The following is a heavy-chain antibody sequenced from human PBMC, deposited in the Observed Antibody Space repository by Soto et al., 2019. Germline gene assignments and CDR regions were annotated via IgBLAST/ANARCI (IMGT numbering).Heavy chain of an antibody. V-gene: IGHV3-23*01. Sequence: EVQLLESGGGVVQPGGSLRLSCVASGFNFKKFAMAWVRQAPGEGLERVSGISCCGGSTSYADSVKGRFSIARDDSKNTLWLQMNSLGVEDTAKYYCAKAEGEQWLVPHLDNWGQGTLVTV. CDR1: GFNFKKFA. CDR3: AKAEGEQWLVPHLDN. D-gene: IGHD6-19*01. J-gene: IGHJ4*02. CDR2: ISCCGGST.